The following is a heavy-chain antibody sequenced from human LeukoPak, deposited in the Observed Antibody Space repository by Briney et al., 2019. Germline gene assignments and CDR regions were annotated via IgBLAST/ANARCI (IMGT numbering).Heavy chain of an antibody. V-gene: IGHV1-24*01. J-gene: IGHJ5*02. CDR3: TSPKSDGSWLNWFDP. CDR2: FDPEDGKT. D-gene: IGHD6-13*01. Sequence: ASVKVSCKVSGYTLTELSMHWVRQAPGKGLEWMGGFDPEDGKTFYAQKFQGRVTMTEDTSTDTAYMELSSLKTEDTAVYYCTSPKSDGSWLNWFDPWGQGTLVTVSS. CDR1: GYTLTELS.